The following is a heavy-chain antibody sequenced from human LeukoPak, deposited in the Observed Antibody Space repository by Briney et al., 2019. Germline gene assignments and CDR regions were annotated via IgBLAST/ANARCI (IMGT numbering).Heavy chain of an antibody. D-gene: IGHD3-22*01. Sequence: GGSLRLSCAASGFTVSSNYMSWVRQAPGKGLEWVSVIYSGGSTYYADSVKGRFTISRDNAKNSLYLQMNSLRAEDTAVYYCARVLAYYYDSSGYYFDYWGQGTLLTVSS. CDR3: ARVLAYYYDSSGYYFDY. CDR1: GFTVSSNY. J-gene: IGHJ4*02. V-gene: IGHV3-66*01. CDR2: IYSGGST.